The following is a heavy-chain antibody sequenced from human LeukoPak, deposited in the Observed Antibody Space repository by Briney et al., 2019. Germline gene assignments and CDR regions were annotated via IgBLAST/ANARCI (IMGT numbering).Heavy chain of an antibody. CDR1: GFTVSSNY. J-gene: IGHJ3*02. CDR3: AKDIVVVTSGSNAFDI. D-gene: IGHD2-21*02. V-gene: IGHV3-53*01. CDR2: IYSDGST. Sequence: GGSLRLSRAASGFTVSSNYMSWVRQAPGKGLEWVSEIYSDGSTYYAASVKGRLTISRDNSKNTLYLQMNSLRAEDTAVYYCAKDIVVVTSGSNAFDIWGQGTMVTVSS.